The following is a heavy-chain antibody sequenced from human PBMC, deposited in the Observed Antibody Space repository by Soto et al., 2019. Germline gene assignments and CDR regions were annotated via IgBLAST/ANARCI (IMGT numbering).Heavy chain of an antibody. Sequence: NPSETLSLTCTVSGASISGGTYYWTWIRQAPGKGLEWAGHIYYTGSTNYNPALNARVTISVDTSKNHFSLQLTSVAAADTAVYYCARGAGFSYASTWFDIWGQGTLVTAPQ. J-gene: IGHJ5*02. CDR3: ARGAGFSYASTWFDI. CDR1: GASISGGTYY. V-gene: IGHV4-61*03. CDR2: IYYTGST. D-gene: IGHD5-18*01.